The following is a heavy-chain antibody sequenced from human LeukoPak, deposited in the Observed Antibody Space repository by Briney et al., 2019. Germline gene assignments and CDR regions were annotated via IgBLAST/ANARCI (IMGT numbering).Heavy chain of an antibody. Sequence: SETLTLTCGVSGVPSRNYDLSWVRQSPTQGLEWIGEINHSGYTNYNPSPKSRVTMSIDTSKNQFSLKLTSVTAVDAGVYYCTRAVAGHPDWGQGTLVTVSS. V-gene: IGHV4-34*01. CDR2: INHSGYT. CDR3: TRAVAGHPD. D-gene: IGHD6-19*01. CDR1: GVPSRNYD. J-gene: IGHJ4*02.